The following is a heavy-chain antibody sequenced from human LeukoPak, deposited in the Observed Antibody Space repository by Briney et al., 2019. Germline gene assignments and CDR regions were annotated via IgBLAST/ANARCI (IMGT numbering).Heavy chain of an antibody. CDR3: ARSQPFTTYDY. CDR2: IYYSGST. Sequence: PSETLSLTCTVSGGSISSYYWSWIRQPPGKGLEWIGYIYYSGSTNYSPSLKSRVTISVDPSKNQFSLKLSSVTAADTAVYYCARSQPFTTYDYWGQGTLVTVSS. CDR1: GGSISSYY. D-gene: IGHD3-3*01. V-gene: IGHV4-59*01. J-gene: IGHJ4*02.